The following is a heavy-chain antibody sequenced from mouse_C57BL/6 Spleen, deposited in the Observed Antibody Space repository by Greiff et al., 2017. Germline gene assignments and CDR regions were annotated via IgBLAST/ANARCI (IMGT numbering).Heavy chain of an antibody. D-gene: IGHD2-1*01. J-gene: IGHJ3*01. CDR3: ARHEEGGNYLAWFAY. V-gene: IGHV1-62-2*01. Sequence: VQRVESGAELVKPGASVKLSCKASGYTFTEYTIHWVKQRSGQGLEWIGWFYPGSGSIKYNEKFKDKATLTADKSSSTVYMELSRLTSEDSAVYFCARHEEGGNYLAWFAYWGQGTLVTVSA. CDR1: GYTFTEYT. CDR2: FYPGSGSI.